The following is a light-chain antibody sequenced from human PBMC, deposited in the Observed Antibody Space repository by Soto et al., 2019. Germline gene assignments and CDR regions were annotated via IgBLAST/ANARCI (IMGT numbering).Light chain of an antibody. CDR1: QSISNY. CDR3: QQSYSTPLFT. J-gene: IGKJ3*01. CDR2: AAS. Sequence: DIQMTQSPSSLSASVGDRVTITCRASQSISNYLNWYQQKPGKAPKLLIYAASSLQSGVPSRFSGSGSGTAFTLTISSLQPEDFATYYCQQSYSTPLFTFGPGTKVYI. V-gene: IGKV1-39*01.